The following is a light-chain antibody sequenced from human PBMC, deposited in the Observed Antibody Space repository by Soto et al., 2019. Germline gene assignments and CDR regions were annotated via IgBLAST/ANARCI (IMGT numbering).Light chain of an antibody. CDR2: DAY. CDR1: QNIRNR. CDR3: QQDHIYWT. Sequence: QRTQFPATLSASVGDRVTITFRASQNIRNRLGWFQQQAGDAPKLLIYDAYSLESGVPRWFSGRASGTEFTLTISLLQTDDLSTYCCQQDHIYWTFGQGTKVDI. J-gene: IGKJ1*01. V-gene: IGKV1-5*01.